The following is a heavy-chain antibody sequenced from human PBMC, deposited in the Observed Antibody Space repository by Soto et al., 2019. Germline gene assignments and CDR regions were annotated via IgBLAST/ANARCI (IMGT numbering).Heavy chain of an antibody. D-gene: IGHD2-21*02. V-gene: IGHV3-23*01. CDR1: GFTFSSYA. CDR2: ISGSGGST. J-gene: IGHJ4*02. CDR3: TRDWGPYYFDY. Sequence: EVQLLESGGGLVQPGGSLRLSCAASGFTFSSYAMSWVRQAPGKGLEWVSAISGSGGSTYYADSVKRRFTISRDNSKNTLHLQVISLRVEDTSVYYCTRDWGPYYFDYGGQGALVSVSS.